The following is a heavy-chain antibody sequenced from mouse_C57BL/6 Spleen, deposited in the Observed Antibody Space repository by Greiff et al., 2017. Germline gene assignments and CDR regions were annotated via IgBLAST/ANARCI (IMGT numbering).Heavy chain of an antibody. V-gene: IGHV1-52*01. Sequence: QVQLQQPGAELVRPGSSVKLSCKASGYTFTSYWMHWVKQRPIQGLEWIGNIDPSDSETHYNQKFKDKATLTVDKSSSTAYMQLSSRTSEDSAVYYCASGGDYDGAMDYWGQGTSVTVSS. CDR1: GYTFTSYW. D-gene: IGHD2-4*01. CDR3: ASGGDYDGAMDY. J-gene: IGHJ4*01. CDR2: IDPSDSET.